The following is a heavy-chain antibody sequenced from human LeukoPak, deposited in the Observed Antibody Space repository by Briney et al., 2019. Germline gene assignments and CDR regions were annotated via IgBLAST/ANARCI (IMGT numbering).Heavy chain of an antibody. CDR2: IYSGGST. Sequence: GGSLRLSCAASGFTVSSNYMTWVRQAPGKGLEWVSVIYSGGSTYYADSVKGRFTISRDNSKNTLYLQMNSLRAEDTAVYYCAKDRTVTTLGDAFDIWGQGTMVTVSS. CDR3: AKDRTVTTLGDAFDI. D-gene: IGHD4-17*01. CDR1: GFTVSSNY. J-gene: IGHJ3*02. V-gene: IGHV3-66*02.